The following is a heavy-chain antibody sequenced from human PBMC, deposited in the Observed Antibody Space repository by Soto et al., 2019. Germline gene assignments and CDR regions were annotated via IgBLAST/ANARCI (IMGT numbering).Heavy chain of an antibody. CDR2: ISYDGSHA. CDR3: AKERTYSVASGFDY. CDR1: GFTFTTYG. V-gene: IGHV3-30*18. J-gene: IGHJ4*02. D-gene: IGHD1-26*01. Sequence: QVQLVDSGGGVVQPGRSLRLSCAASGFTFTTYGMHWDRRAPGKGLEWVAVISYDGSHAYYADSVKGRFTISRDNSKNTLYLQINSLRAEDTAVYYCAKERTYSVASGFDYWGRGTLVTVSS.